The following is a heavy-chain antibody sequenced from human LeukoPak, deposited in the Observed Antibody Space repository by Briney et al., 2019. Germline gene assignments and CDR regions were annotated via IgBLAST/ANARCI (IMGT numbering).Heavy chain of an antibody. D-gene: IGHD2-2*01. CDR2: IYYSGST. J-gene: IGHJ4*02. CDR3: ARDLASSTQY. Sequence: SETLSLTCSVSGASVSSDSYYWSWIRQPPGKGLEWIGYIYYSGSTNYNPSLKSRVTISVDTSKNQFSLKLSSVTAADTAVYYCARDLASSTQYWGQGTLVTVSS. CDR1: GASVSSDSYY. V-gene: IGHV4-61*01.